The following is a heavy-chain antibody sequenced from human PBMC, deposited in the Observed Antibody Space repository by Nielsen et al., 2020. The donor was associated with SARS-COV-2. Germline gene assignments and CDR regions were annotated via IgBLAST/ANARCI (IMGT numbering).Heavy chain of an antibody. D-gene: IGHD2-8*01. CDR2: IHHTGGT. J-gene: IGHJ6*03. CDR1: GGSLSGSY. Sequence: SETLSLTCAVYGGSLSGSYWSWIRQSPGKGLEWIGEIHHTGGTNFNPSLKSRVAISVDTSKNHFSLKLTSVTAADTAVYYCARLRFTYGHRYMDVWGKGTTVT. CDR3: ARLRFTYGHRYMDV. V-gene: IGHV4-34*01.